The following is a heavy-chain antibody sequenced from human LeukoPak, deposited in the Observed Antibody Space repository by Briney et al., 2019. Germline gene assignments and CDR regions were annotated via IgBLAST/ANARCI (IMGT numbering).Heavy chain of an antibody. Sequence: SGTLSLTCAVSGGSISSSNWWSWVRQPPGKGLEWIGEIYYSGSTYYNPSLKSRVTISVDTSKNQFSLKLSSVTAADTAVYYCARDPGVSWFDPWGQGTLVTVSS. CDR1: GGSISSSNW. J-gene: IGHJ5*02. CDR3: ARDPGVSWFDP. CDR2: IYYSGST. V-gene: IGHV4-4*02.